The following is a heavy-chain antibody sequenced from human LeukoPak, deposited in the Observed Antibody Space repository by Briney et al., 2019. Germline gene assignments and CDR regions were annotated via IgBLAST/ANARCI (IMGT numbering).Heavy chain of an antibody. J-gene: IGHJ4*02. Sequence: SETLSLTCTVSGGSISSYYWSWIRQPPGKGLEWIGYIYYSGSTNYNPSLKSRVTISVDTSKNQFPLKLSSVTAADTAVYYCARAPTTVEYYFDYWGQGTLVTVSS. CDR2: IYYSGST. D-gene: IGHD4-23*01. V-gene: IGHV4-59*01. CDR1: GGSISSYY. CDR3: ARAPTTVEYYFDY.